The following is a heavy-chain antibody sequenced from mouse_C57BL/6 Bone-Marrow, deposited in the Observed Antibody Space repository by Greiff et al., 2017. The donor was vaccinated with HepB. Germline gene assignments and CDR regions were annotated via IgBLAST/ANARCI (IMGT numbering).Heavy chain of an antibody. CDR2: IRNKANNHAT. J-gene: IGHJ2*01. V-gene: IGHV6-6*01. D-gene: IGHD1-1*01. Sequence: EVKLVESGGGLVQPGGSTKLSCAASGFTFSDAWMDWVRQSPEKGLEWVAEIRNKANNHATYYAESVKGRFTISRDDSKSSVYLQMNSVRAADTGIHYCTRRGTPVVANFDYWRQGTTLPVSS. CDR1: GFTFSDAW. CDR3: TRRGTPVVANFDY.